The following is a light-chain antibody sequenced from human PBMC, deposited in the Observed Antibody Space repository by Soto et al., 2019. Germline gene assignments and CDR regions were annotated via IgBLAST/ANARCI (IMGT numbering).Light chain of an antibody. CDR3: SSNTSINTWV. CDR1: SSDVGGYNY. Sequence: QSALTQPASVSGSPGQSITISCTGTSSDVGGYNYVSWYQQHPGKAPKLMIYEVSNRPSGVSNRFSGSKSGNTASLTISGLQAEDEADYYCSSNTSINTWVFGGGIKLTVL. CDR2: EVS. V-gene: IGLV2-14*01. J-gene: IGLJ3*02.